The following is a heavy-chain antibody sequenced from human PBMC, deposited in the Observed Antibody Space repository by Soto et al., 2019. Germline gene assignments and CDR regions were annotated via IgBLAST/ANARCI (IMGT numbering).Heavy chain of an antibody. CDR3: ARGTVRSYDFWSGYYNPAPFDY. V-gene: IGHV4-34*01. CDR1: GGSFSGYY. CDR2: INHSGST. J-gene: IGHJ4*02. D-gene: IGHD3-3*01. Sequence: QVQLQQWGAGLLKPSETLSLTCAVYGGSFSGYYWSWIRQPPGKGLEWIGEINHSGSTNYNPSLKSRVTLSVDTSKNQCSLKLSSVTAADTAVYYCARGTVRSYDFWSGYYNPAPFDYWGQGTLVTVSS.